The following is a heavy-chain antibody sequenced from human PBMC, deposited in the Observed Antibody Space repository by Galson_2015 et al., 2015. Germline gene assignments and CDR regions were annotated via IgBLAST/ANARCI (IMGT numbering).Heavy chain of an antibody. CDR2: IYYSGST. V-gene: IGHV4-59*01. CDR3: ARQYCSTTNCYFNS. J-gene: IGHJ4*02. Sequence: TLSLTCTVSGGSISPYSWSWIRQPPGQGLEWIGYIYYSGSTNYNPSLKSRVTISVDTSKNRFSLKLSSVTAADTAVYYCARQYCSTTNCYFNSWGQGTLVTVSS. D-gene: IGHD2-2*01. CDR1: GGSISPYS.